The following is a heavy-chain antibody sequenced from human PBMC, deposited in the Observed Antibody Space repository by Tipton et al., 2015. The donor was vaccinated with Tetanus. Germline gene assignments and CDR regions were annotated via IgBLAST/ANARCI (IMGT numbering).Heavy chain of an antibody. J-gene: IGHJ6*02. CDR1: GYTFTGYY. CDR2: IDPNSGGT. V-gene: IGHV1-2*02. D-gene: IGHD3-22*01. Sequence: QLVQSGAEVKKPGASVKVSCKASGYTFTGYYIYWVRQAPGQGLEWMGWIDPNSGGTVYAQKFQGRVTMTRDTSISTVYMELRSLRFDDMAVYYCARDRGDYIYYGMDVWGPGTTVTVS. CDR3: ARDRGDYIYYGMDV.